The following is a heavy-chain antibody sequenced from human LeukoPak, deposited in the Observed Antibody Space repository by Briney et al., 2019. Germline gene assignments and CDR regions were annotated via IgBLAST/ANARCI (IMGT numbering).Heavy chain of an antibody. Sequence: AGGSLRLSCAASGFTFISYAMRWVRQAPGKGLEWVSAIRGSGSRAYYADSVKGRFTISRDNSKNTLYLQMNSLRADDTAVYYCAKEEWFGELLSFDFWGQGTLVTVSS. CDR3: AKEEWFGELLSFDF. CDR1: GFTFISYA. CDR2: IRGSGSRA. V-gene: IGHV3-23*01. J-gene: IGHJ4*02. D-gene: IGHD3-10*01.